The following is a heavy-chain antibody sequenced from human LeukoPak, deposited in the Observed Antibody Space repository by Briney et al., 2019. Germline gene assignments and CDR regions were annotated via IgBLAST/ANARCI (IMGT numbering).Heavy chain of an antibody. CDR3: ARVNPTTSYYDFWSGYYEIDY. CDR2: INPNSGGT. V-gene: IGHV1-2*02. J-gene: IGHJ4*02. Sequence: ASVKVSCKASGYTFTGYYMHWVRQAPGQGVEGMGWINPNSGGTNYAQKFQGRVTMTGDTSISTAYMELSRLRSDDTAVYYCARVNPTTSYYDFWSGYYEIDYWGQGTLVTVSS. D-gene: IGHD3-3*01. CDR1: GYTFTGYY.